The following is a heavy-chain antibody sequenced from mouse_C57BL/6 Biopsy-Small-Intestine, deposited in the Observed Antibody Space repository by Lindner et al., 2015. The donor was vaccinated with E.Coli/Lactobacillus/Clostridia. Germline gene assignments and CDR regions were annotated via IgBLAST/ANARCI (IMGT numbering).Heavy chain of an antibody. J-gene: IGHJ2*01. CDR2: INPYNDGA. V-gene: IGHV1-14*01. CDR1: GYTFTSYV. Sequence: VQLQESGPELVKPGASVKMSCKASGYTFTSYVMHWVKQKPGQGLEWIGYINPYNDGAKYNEKFKGKATLTSDKSSSTAYMELSSLTSEDSAVYYCARDGYGDYLYFDYWGQGTTLTVSS. CDR3: ARDGYGDYLYFDY. D-gene: IGHD2-13*01.